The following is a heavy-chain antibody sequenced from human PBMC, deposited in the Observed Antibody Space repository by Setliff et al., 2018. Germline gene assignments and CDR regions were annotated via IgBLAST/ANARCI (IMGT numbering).Heavy chain of an antibody. Sequence: PSETLSLTCTVSGDSISRSTYYWGWISQSPGKGLDWIGTVDHSGNTFYNPSLKSRATISVDTSKNHFSLKLTSVSAADTAVYYCARRDSTGYYGYSFDFWGQGTLVTVSS. V-gene: IGHV4-39*02. CDR1: GDSISRSTYY. D-gene: IGHD3-22*01. CDR2: VDHSGNT. J-gene: IGHJ4*02. CDR3: ARRDSTGYYGYSFDF.